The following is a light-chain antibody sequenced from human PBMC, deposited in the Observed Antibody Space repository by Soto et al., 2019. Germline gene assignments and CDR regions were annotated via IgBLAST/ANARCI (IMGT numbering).Light chain of an antibody. V-gene: IGLV1-51*01. CDR2: DND. Sequence: QSVLTQPPSVSAAPGQKVTISCSGSSSNIENYYVCWYQQVPGTAPKLLIYDNDKRPSGIPDRFSGSKSGTSATLGITGLQTGDEADYYCGTWDSSLSAYVFGTGTKVTVL. CDR3: GTWDSSLSAYV. CDR1: SSNIENYY. J-gene: IGLJ1*01.